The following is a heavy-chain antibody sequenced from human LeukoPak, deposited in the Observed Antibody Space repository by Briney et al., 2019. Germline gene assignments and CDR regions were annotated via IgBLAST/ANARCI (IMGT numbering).Heavy chain of an antibody. CDR1: GFTFSSYE. D-gene: IGHD3-10*01. Sequence: PGGSLRLSCAASGFTFSSYEMNWVRQAPGKGLEWVAYITSSGRIIYYADSVKGRFTISRDNAKNSLYRQMNSLRAEDTAVYYCASTGGYGSGTYDYYYFGMDVWGQGTTVTVSS. CDR2: ITSSGRII. J-gene: IGHJ6*02. V-gene: IGHV3-48*03. CDR3: ASTGGYGSGTYDYYYFGMDV.